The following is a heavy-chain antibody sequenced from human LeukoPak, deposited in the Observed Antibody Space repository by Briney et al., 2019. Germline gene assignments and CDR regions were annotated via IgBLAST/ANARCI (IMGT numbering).Heavy chain of an antibody. CDR2: INHSGST. V-gene: IGHV4-34*01. CDR1: GGSFSGYY. CDR3: ARREVVERYYFDY. D-gene: IGHD1-1*01. J-gene: IGHJ4*02. Sequence: PSETLSLTCAVYGGSFSGYYWSWIRQPPGKGLEWIGEINHSGSTNYNPSLKSRVTISVDTSKNQFSLKLSSVTAADTAVYYCARREVVERYYFDYWGQGTLVTVSS.